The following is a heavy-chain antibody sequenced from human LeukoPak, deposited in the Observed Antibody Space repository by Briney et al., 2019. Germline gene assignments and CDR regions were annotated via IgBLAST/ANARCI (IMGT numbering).Heavy chain of an antibody. J-gene: IGHJ4*02. V-gene: IGHV4-34*01. CDR3: ARYRLSNIVADY. CDR2: INHSGST. CDR1: GGSFSGYY. D-gene: IGHD3-22*01. Sequence: SETLSLTCAVYGGSFSGYYWSWIRQPPGKGLEWIGEINHSGSTNYNPSLKSRVTISVDTSKNQFSLKLSSVTAADTAVYYCARYRLSNIVADYWGQGTLVAVSS.